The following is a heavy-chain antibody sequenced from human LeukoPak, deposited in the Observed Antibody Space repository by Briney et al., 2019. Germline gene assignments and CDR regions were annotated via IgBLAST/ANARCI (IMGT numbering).Heavy chain of an antibody. D-gene: IGHD3-22*01. V-gene: IGHV3-33*01. Sequence: GGSLRLSCAASGFTVNIYGMHWVRQAPGKGLEWVAVIWYDGSNKYYADSVKGRFTISRDNSKNTLYLQMNSLRAEDTAVYYCVRSAFHAGSGNYYDYWGQGTLVTVSS. CDR2: IWYDGSNK. CDR3: VRSAFHAGSGNYYDY. J-gene: IGHJ4*02. CDR1: GFTVNIYG.